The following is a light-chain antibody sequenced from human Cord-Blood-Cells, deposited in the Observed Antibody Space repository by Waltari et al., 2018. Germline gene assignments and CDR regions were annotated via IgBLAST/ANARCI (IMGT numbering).Light chain of an antibody. J-gene: IGKJ2*01. CDR1: QSISSW. V-gene: IGKV1-5*01. Sequence: DIQMTQSPSTLSASVGDRVTITCRASQSISSWLAWYQQKPGKAPKLLIYDASSLESGVPSRFSGSGSGTEFTLTISSLQPDDFATYCQQYNSDSRGYTFGQGTKLEIK. CDR2: DAS. CDR3: QQYNSDSRGYT.